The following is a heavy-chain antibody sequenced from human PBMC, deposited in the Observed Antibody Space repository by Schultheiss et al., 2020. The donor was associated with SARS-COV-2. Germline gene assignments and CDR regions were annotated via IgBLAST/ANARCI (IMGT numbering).Heavy chain of an antibody. CDR1: GFTFSGYN. J-gene: IGHJ4*02. V-gene: IGHV3-15*01. CDR3: AKVDYSDYGLVDY. Sequence: GGSLRLSCAASGFTFSGYNMDWVRQAPGKGLEWVGRIKSTTAGGTAEYAAPVRGRFTISRDDSKNTLFLQMNSLRDEDTAVYYCAKVDYSDYGLVDYWGQGTLVTVSS. CDR2: IKSTTAGGTA. D-gene: IGHD4-11*01.